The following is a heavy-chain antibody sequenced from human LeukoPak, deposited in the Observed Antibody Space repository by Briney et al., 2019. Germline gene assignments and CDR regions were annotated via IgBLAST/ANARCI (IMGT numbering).Heavy chain of an antibody. CDR2: IKQDGSEK. J-gene: IGHJ4*02. V-gene: IGHV3-7*01. CDR3: ARGTYYYDSSGYYDFDY. Sequence: GGSLRLSCAASGFAFSSYWMSWVRQAPGKGLEWVANIKQDGSEKYYVDSVKGRFTISRDNAKNSLYLQMNSLRAEDTAVYYCARGTYYYDSSGYYDFDYWGQGTLVTVSS. CDR1: GFAFSSYW. D-gene: IGHD3-22*01.